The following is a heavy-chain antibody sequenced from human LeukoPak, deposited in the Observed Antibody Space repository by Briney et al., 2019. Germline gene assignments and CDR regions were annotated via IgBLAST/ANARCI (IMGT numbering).Heavy chain of an antibody. D-gene: IGHD6-13*01. CDR1: GFTFGDYA. V-gene: IGHV3-49*04. Sequence: GGSLRLSCTASGFTFGDYAMSWVRQAPGKGLEWVGFTRSKAYGGTTEYAASVKGRFTISRDDSKSIAYLQMNSLKTEDTAVYYCTRDETIAAAGMRYFDYWGQGTLVTVSS. CDR2: TRSKAYGGTT. J-gene: IGHJ4*02. CDR3: TRDETIAAAGMRYFDY.